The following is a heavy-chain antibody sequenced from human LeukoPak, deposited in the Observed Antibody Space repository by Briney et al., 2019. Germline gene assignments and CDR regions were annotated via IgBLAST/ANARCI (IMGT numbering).Heavy chain of an antibody. J-gene: IGHJ4*02. CDR2: ISGSAHKI. D-gene: IGHD6-19*01. V-gene: IGHV3-23*01. CDR3: AKAAGDY. Sequence: PGGSLRLSCVASGITFSNYAVSWVRQAPEKGLDWVSVISGSAHKIRYADSVKGRFTISRDNSENIVYLHMNNLRAEDTAVYYCAKAAGDYWGQGTLVTVSS. CDR1: GITFSNYA.